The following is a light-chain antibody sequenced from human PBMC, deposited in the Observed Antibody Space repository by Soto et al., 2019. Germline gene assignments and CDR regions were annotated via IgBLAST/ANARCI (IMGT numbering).Light chain of an antibody. J-gene: IGKJ5*01. CDR1: QDISNY. V-gene: IGKV1-33*01. CDR3: QRYDNLPIT. CDR2: DAS. Sequence: DIQMTQSPSSLSASVGDRVTITCQASQDISNYLNWYPQKRGKAPKLLIYDASNLETGVPSRFSGSGSGTDFTFTISSLQPEDIATYYCQRYDNLPITFGQGTRLEIK.